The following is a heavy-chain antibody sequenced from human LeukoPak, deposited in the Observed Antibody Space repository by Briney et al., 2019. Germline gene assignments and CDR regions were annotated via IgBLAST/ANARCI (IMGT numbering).Heavy chain of an antibody. D-gene: IGHD2-21*02. CDR1: GFTFSSYS. Sequence: PGGSLRLSCAASGFTFSSYSMNWVREAPGKGLGWVSIISSSSNDIHYADSVKGRFTISRDNTKNSVYLQMNSLRDEDTAVYYCARGATADTRHLDYWGQEPWSPSPQ. CDR2: ISSSSNDI. CDR3: ARGATADTRHLDY. J-gene: IGHJ4*01. V-gene: IGHV3-21*01.